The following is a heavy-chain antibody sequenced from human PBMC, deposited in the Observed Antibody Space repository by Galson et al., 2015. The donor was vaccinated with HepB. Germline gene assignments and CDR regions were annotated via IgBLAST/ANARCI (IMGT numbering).Heavy chain of an antibody. Sequence: SLRLSCAASGFTFSSYGMHWVRQAPGKGLEWVAVIWYDGSNKYYADSVKGRFTISRDNSKNTLYLQMNSLRAEDTAVYYCARDGAVPLLWFGPSPESAFDIWGQGTMVTVSS. CDR3: ARDGAVPLLWFGPSPESAFDI. V-gene: IGHV3-33*01. CDR1: GFTFSSYG. CDR2: IWYDGSNK. D-gene: IGHD3-10*01. J-gene: IGHJ3*02.